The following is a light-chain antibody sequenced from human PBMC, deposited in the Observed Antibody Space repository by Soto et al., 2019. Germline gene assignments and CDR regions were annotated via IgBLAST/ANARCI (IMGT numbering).Light chain of an antibody. CDR3: QQYGSSPPT. CDR1: QSISRY. CDR2: GAS. Sequence: IVLTQSPGTLSLSPGERTTLSCRASQSISRYLAWYQQKPGQGPRLLIYGASSRATGTPDRFSGSGSGTDFTLTINRMETQDFAMYSCQQYGSSPPTFGQGTKVDIK. J-gene: IGKJ1*01. V-gene: IGKV3-20*01.